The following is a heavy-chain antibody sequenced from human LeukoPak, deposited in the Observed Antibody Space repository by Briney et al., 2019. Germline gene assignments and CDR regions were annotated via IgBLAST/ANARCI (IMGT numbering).Heavy chain of an antibody. Sequence: PGGSLRLSCAASGFTFTSYSMNWVRQAPGKGLEWVSYISSSGSTISYADSVKGRFTISRDNAKNSLYLQMSSLRDEDTAVYYCAQKGGTDHWGQGTLVTVSS. CDR3: AQKGGTDH. J-gene: IGHJ4*02. CDR2: ISSSGSTI. V-gene: IGHV3-48*02. CDR1: GFTFTSYS. D-gene: IGHD2-15*01.